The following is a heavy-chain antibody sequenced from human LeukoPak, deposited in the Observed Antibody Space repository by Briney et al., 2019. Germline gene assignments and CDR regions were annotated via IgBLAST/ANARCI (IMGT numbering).Heavy chain of an antibody. CDR1: GFTFSSYG. CDR3: AKDVVTMIVVGGGFDP. V-gene: IGHV3-30*18. D-gene: IGHD3-22*01. CDR2: ISYDGSIK. J-gene: IGHJ5*02. Sequence: PGGSLRLSCAASGFTFSSYGMHWVRQAPGKGLEWVAVISYDGSIKYYADSVKGRFTISRDNSKNTLYLQMNSLRAEDTAVYYCAKDVVTMIVVGGGFDPWGQETLVTVSS.